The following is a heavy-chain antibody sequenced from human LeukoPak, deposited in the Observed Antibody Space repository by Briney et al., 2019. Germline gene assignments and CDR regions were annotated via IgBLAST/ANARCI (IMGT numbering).Heavy chain of an antibody. CDR3: ASRSSGWFFDY. Sequence: SETLSLTCTISGASIDSYYWSWIRQPPGKGLEWIGYIYYSGTTNYNPSLKRRVTISVDTSKNQFSLNLSSVTAADTAVYYCASRSSGWFFDYWGQGTLVTVSS. CDR2: IYYSGTT. J-gene: IGHJ4*02. V-gene: IGHV4-59*12. CDR1: GASIDSYY. D-gene: IGHD6-19*01.